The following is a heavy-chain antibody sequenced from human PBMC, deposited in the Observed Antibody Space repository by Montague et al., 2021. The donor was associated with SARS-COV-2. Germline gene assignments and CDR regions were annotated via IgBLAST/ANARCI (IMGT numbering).Heavy chain of an antibody. V-gene: IGHV4-59*11. D-gene: IGHD3-10*01. CDR3: ARAVSVRRAVNWFDP. CDR2: IYYGGGI. J-gene: IGHJ5*02. Sequence: SETLSLTCTVSGGSMSDHYWAWIRQPPGKGLEWLVYIYYGGGIXSXASXXXRVSMSVDTSKNQFSLKLTSVTAVDTAVYYCARAVSVRRAVNWFDPWGQGTLVTVSS. CDR1: GGSMSDHY.